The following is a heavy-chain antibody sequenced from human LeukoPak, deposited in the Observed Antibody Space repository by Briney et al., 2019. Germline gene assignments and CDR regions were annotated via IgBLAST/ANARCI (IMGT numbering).Heavy chain of an antibody. CDR3: ARDPGQWLVPANWFDP. Sequence: SETLSLTCTVSGGSISSSSYYWGWIRQPPGTGLEWIGSIYYSGSTYYNPSLKSRVTISVDTSKNQFSLKLSSVTAADTAVYYCARDPGQWLVPANWFDPWGQGTLVTVSS. J-gene: IGHJ5*02. CDR1: GGSISSSSYY. V-gene: IGHV4-39*07. D-gene: IGHD6-19*01. CDR2: IYYSGST.